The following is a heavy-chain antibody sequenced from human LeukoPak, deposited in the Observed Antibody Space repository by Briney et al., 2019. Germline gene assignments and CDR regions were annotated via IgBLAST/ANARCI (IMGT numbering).Heavy chain of an antibody. CDR3: ARVLPGPGDYYYYYMDV. CDR1: GGTFSSFA. V-gene: IGHV1-69*13. J-gene: IGHJ6*03. CDR2: IIPIFGTP. D-gene: IGHD1-14*01. Sequence: GASVKVSCKASGGTFSSFAIIWVRQAPGQGLEWMGGIIPIFGTPNYAQKFQGRVTITADESTSTAYMELSSLRSEDTAVYYCARVLPGPGDYYYYYMDVWGKGTMVTISS.